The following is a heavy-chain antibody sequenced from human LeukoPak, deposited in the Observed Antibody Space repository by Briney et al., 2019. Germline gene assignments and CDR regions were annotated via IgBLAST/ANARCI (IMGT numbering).Heavy chain of an antibody. D-gene: IGHD2-2*01. Sequence: GGSLRLSCAASGFTLSKYAMHWVRQAPGKGLEWVAIISYDGSDKYYADSVKGRFTISRDNSKNTLYLQMNSLRAEDTAVYYCARGRNLFIIVVPADSDDWGQGTMVTVSS. CDR1: GFTLSKYA. CDR3: ARGRNLFIIVVPADSDD. CDR2: ISYDGSDK. J-gene: IGHJ3*01. V-gene: IGHV3-30-3*01.